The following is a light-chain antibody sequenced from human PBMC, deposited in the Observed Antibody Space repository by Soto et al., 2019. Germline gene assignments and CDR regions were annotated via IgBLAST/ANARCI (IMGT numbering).Light chain of an antibody. CDR2: AAS. CDR3: QQLNTYPWT. CDR1: QGITTF. J-gene: IGKJ1*01. Sequence: DIQLTQSPSFLSASVGDRVTITCRASQGITTFLAWDQQKPGKAPRLLIYAASTLQSGVPSRFSGSGSGTEFTLTISSLQPEDFASYYCQQLNTYPWTFGQGTNVDIK. V-gene: IGKV1-9*01.